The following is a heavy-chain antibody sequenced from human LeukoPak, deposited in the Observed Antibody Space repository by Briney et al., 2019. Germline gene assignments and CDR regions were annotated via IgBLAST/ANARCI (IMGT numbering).Heavy chain of an antibody. Sequence: ASVKVPCKASGYTFTGYYMHWVRQAPGQGLEWMGWINPNSGGTNYAQKFQGRVTMTRDTSISTAYMELSRLRSDDTAVYYCARSLTMIVVVMGYWGQGTLVTVSS. CDR1: GYTFTGYY. CDR3: ARSLTMIVVVMGY. V-gene: IGHV1-2*02. J-gene: IGHJ4*02. CDR2: INPNSGGT. D-gene: IGHD3-22*01.